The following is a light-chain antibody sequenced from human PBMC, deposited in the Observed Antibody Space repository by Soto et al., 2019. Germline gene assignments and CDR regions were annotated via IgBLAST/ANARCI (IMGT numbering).Light chain of an antibody. Sequence: QSALTQPASVSGSPGQSITSSCTGTSSDVGGYNYVSWYQQHPGKAPKLMIYEVSNRPSGVSNRFSGSKSGNTASLTISGLQAEDEADYYCSSYTSSSTPWVFGGGTKVTVL. CDR1: SSDVGGYNY. CDR2: EVS. J-gene: IGLJ3*02. CDR3: SSYTSSSTPWV. V-gene: IGLV2-14*01.